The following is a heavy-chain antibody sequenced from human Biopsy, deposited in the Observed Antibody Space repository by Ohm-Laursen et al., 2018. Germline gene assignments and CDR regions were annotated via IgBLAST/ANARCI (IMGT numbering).Heavy chain of an antibody. CDR1: GGSFTGHY. CDR2: ISYTGYT. CDR3: ARGSNDFGGLYFPR. V-gene: IGHV4-59*11. D-gene: IGHD4-23*01. Sequence: SETLSLTCAVSGGSFTGHYWSWIRQPPGKGLAWIGHISYTGYTSYNASLKSRVTISVDTSRNHFSLRLSSLTAADTAVYYCARGSNDFGGLYFPRWGQGTLLTVSS. J-gene: IGHJ4*02.